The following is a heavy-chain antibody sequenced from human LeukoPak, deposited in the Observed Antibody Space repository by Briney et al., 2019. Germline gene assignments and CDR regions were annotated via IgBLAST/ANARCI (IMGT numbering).Heavy chain of an antibody. Sequence: GGSLRLSCAASGFTFSSYGMHWVRQAPGKGLEWVAFIRYDGSNKYYADSVKGRFTISRDNSKNTLYLQMNSLRAEDTAVYYCTKARREGCSSTSCYTLTPYDYWGQGTLVTVSS. CDR3: TKARREGCSSTSCYTLTPYDY. V-gene: IGHV3-30*02. CDR2: IRYDGSNK. D-gene: IGHD2-2*02. CDR1: GFTFSSYG. J-gene: IGHJ4*02.